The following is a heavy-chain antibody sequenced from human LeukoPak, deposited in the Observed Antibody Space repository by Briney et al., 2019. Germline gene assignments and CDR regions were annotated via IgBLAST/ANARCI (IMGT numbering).Heavy chain of an antibody. CDR1: GYSISSGYY. J-gene: IGHJ4*02. V-gene: IGHV4-38-2*01. CDR3: ARSDEAELDY. CDR2: IYHSGST. Sequence: SETLSLTCAVSGYSISSGYYWGWIRQPPGKGLEWIGSIYHSGSTYYNPSLKSRVTISVDTSKNQFSLKLSSVTAADTAVYYCARSDEAELDYWGQGTLVTVSS.